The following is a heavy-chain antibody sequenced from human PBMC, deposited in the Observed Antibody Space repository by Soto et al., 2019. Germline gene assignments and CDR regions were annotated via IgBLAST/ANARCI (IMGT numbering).Heavy chain of an antibody. D-gene: IGHD5-12*01. Sequence: KPSETLSLTCAVYGGSFSGYYWSWIRHPPGKGLEWIGEINHSGSTNYNPSLKSRVTISVDTSKNQFSLKLSSVTAADTAVYYCARGRGYSGYDYWVQGTLVTVSS. J-gene: IGHJ4*02. V-gene: IGHV4-34*01. CDR3: ARGRGYSGYDY. CDR1: GGSFSGYY. CDR2: INHSGST.